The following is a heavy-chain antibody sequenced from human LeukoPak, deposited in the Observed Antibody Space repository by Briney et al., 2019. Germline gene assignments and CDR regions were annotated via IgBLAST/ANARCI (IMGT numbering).Heavy chain of an antibody. CDR1: GGTFSSYA. V-gene: IGHV1-69*04. CDR2: IIPILGIA. J-gene: IGHJ4*02. D-gene: IGHD3-22*01. CDR3: ARAASPSGYYFLFDY. Sequence: ASVKVSCKASGGTFSSYAISWVRQAPGQGLEWMGRIIPILGIANYAQKFQGRVTITADKSTSTAYMELGSLRSEDTAVYYCARAASPSGYYFLFDYWGQGTLVTVSS.